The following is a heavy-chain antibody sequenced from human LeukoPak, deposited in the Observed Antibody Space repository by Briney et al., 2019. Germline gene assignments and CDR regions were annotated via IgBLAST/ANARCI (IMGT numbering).Heavy chain of an antibody. CDR1: GYTFTSYG. V-gene: IGHV1-18*01. D-gene: IGHD2-2*01. CDR2: IGAYNGNT. CDR3: ARPRGGYCSSTSCQLFDY. Sequence: ASVKVSCKASGYTFTSYGISWVRQAPGQGLEWMGWIGAYNGNTNYAQKLQGRVTMTTDTSTSTAYMELRSLRSDDTAVYYCARPRGGYCSSTSCQLFDYWGQGTLVTVSS. J-gene: IGHJ4*02.